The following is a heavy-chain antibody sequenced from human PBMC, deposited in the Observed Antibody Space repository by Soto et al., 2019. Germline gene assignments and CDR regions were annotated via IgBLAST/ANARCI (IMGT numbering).Heavy chain of an antibody. D-gene: IGHD4-17*01. V-gene: IGHV4-34*01. CDR1: GGSFSGYY. CDR2: INHSGST. CDR3: ATLTTVTQYYYYYYMDV. Sequence: SETLSLTCVVYGGSFSGYYWSWIRQPPGKGLEWIGEINHSGSTNYNPSLKSRVTISVDTSKNQFSLKLSSVTAADTAVYYCATLTTVTQYYYYYYMDVWGKGTTVTVYS. J-gene: IGHJ6*03.